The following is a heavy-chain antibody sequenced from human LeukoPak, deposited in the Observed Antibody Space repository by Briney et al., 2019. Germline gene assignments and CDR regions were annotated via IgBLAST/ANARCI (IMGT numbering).Heavy chain of an antibody. J-gene: IGHJ6*03. CDR2: ISGSGGST. V-gene: IGHV3-23*01. Sequence: GGSLRLSCAASGFTFDDYAMHWVRQAPGKGLEWVSAISGSGGSTYYADSVKGRFTISRDNSKNTLYLQMNSLRAEDTAVYYCAESGSYQLGDYYYYYMDVWGKGTTVTVSS. CDR1: GFTFDDYA. CDR3: AESGSYQLGDYYYYYMDV. D-gene: IGHD1-26*01.